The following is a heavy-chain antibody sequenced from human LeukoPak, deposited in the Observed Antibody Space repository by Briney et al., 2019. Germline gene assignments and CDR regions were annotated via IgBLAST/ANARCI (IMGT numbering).Heavy chain of an antibody. CDR1: GFTFSSYS. J-gene: IGHJ4*02. V-gene: IGHV3-66*01. Sequence: PGGSLRLSCAASGFTFSSYSMNWVRHAPGKGLEWVSITYSGDTTYYADSVKGRFIISRDDSKNTLSLQMNDLRVEDTAVYYCARERPDSRNLDSWGRGALVTVSS. CDR3: ARERPDSRNLDS. CDR2: TYSGDTT. D-gene: IGHD1-14*01.